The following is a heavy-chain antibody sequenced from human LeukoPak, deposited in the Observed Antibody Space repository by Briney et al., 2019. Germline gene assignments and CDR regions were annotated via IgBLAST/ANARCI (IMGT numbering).Heavy chain of an antibody. CDR1: GFTLSSYA. CDR3: AKSTTTYSSGSPLEY. Sequence: PGGSLRLSCAASGFTLSSYAMSWVRQAPGKGLEWVSSISSSTSYIYYADSVKGRFTTSRDNAKNSLYLQMNSLRAEDTAVYYCAKSTTTYSSGSPLEYWGQGTLVTVSS. J-gene: IGHJ4*02. D-gene: IGHD6-19*01. CDR2: ISSSTSYI. V-gene: IGHV3-21*04.